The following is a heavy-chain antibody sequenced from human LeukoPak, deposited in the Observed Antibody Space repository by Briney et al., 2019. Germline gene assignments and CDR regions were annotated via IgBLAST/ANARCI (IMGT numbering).Heavy chain of an antibody. V-gene: IGHV3-23*01. CDR1: GFTFSSYA. CDR3: AKGGRDGYNL. Sequence: GGSQRLSCAASGFTFSSYAMSWVRRAPGKGLEWVSAISGSGGSTYYADSVKGRFTISRDNSKNTLYLQMNSLRAEDTAVYYCAKGGRDGYNLWGQGTLVTVSS. J-gene: IGHJ4*02. CDR2: ISGSGGST. D-gene: IGHD5-24*01.